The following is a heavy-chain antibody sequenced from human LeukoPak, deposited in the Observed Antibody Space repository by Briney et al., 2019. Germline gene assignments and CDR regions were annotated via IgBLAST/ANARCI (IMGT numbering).Heavy chain of an antibody. D-gene: IGHD2-2*01. CDR2: LNPNSGGT. CDR1: GYTFTVYY. CDR3: ASGDIVVVPTLDY. Sequence: AASVRVSSMASGYTFTVYYMQSVRQAPGQGLEWMAYLNPNSGGTNYAQKFQGRVTMTRDTSISTDYMELSRLRSDDTAVYYCASGDIVVVPTLDYCGEGTLVTVSS. J-gene: IGHJ4*02. V-gene: IGHV1-2*02.